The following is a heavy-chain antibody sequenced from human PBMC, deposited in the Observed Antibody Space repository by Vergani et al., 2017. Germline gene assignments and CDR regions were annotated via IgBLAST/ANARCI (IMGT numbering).Heavy chain of an antibody. CDR2: ISYDGSKT. CDR1: GFKFSQFG. CDR3: ARDVWDCSGISCFLRAGGFYYMDV. D-gene: IGHD3-16*01. J-gene: IGHJ6*03. Sequence: QVQLVESGGGVVQTGTSLRLSCEASGFKFSQFGMHWVRQGPGKGLEWVAFISYDGSKTQYADSEKGRVTISRDNSKNTVGLEMSSLRVDDTATYYCARDVWDCSGISCFLRAGGFYYMDVWGQGTTVTVSS. V-gene: IGHV3-33*05.